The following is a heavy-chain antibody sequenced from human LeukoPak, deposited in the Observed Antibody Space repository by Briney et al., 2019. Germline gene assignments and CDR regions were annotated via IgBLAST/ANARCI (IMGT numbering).Heavy chain of an antibody. Sequence: SETLSLTCAVYGGSFSGYYWSWIRQPPGKGLEWIGEINHSGSTNYNPSLKSRVTISVDTSKNQFSLKLSSVTAADTAVYYCARRRNDYVWGSYHPRARGYFDYWGQGTLVTVSS. V-gene: IGHV4-34*01. CDR2: INHSGST. J-gene: IGHJ4*02. CDR1: GGSFSGYY. D-gene: IGHD3-16*02. CDR3: ARRRNDYVWGSYHPRARGYFDY.